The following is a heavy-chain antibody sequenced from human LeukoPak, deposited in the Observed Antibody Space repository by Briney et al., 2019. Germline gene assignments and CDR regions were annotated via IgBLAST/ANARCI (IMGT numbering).Heavy chain of an antibody. V-gene: IGHV4-4*02. D-gene: IGHD6-13*01. CDR2: ISHSGST. J-gene: IGHJ6*03. CDR1: GGSISSSNW. Sequence: SETLSLTCAVSGGSISSSNWWSWVRQPPGKGLEWIGEISHSGSTNYNPSLKSRVTISVDKSKNQFSLKLSSVTAADTAVYFCARGRVSSSTWYSTYYYYFYMDVWGKGTTVTVSS. CDR3: ARGRVSSSTWYSTYYYYFYMDV.